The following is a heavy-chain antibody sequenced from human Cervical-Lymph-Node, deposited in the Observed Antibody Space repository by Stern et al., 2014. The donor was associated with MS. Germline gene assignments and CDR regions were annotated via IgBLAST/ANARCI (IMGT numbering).Heavy chain of an antibody. V-gene: IGHV4-61*02. CDR2: LHASGAT. J-gene: IGHJ4*02. CDR3: ARGHWELLGNNYFDS. CDR1: GASISSGTSY. Sequence: QLQLQESGPGLVKPSQTLSLTCTVSGASISSGTSYWSWIRQPAGGGLEWIGRLHASGATYYNPSLKSRVPISGVTSKNQFSLNLNSVTAADTAVYYCARGHWELLGNNYFDSWGQGTLVTVSS. D-gene: IGHD1-26*01.